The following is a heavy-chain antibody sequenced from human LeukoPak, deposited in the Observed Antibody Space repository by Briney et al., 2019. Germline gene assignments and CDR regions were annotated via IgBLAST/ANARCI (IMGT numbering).Heavy chain of an antibody. CDR3: ARDRLATGGMDV. CDR1: GGSISSGGYY. Sequence: SETLSLTCTVSGGSISSGGYYWTWIRQYSGKGLEWIGYIYYSGSTHYNPSLKSRVTISVDKAKNQFSLEMRSVTAADTAVYYCARDRLATGGMDVWGQGTTVTVSS. D-gene: IGHD1-26*01. J-gene: IGHJ6*02. V-gene: IGHV4-31*03. CDR2: IYYSGST.